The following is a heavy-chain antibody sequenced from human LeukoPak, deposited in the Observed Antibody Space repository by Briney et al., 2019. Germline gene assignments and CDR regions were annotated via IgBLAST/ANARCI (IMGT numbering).Heavy chain of an antibody. CDR1: GYTFTSYG. J-gene: IGHJ4*02. Sequence: ASVKVSCKASGYTFTSYGISWVRHAPGQGLEWMGWITAYNDNTNYAQKLQGRVTMTTDTSTSTAYMELRSLRSDDTAVYYCARALLWFGEPSHIDYWGQGTLVIASS. CDR2: ITAYNDNT. D-gene: IGHD3-10*01. V-gene: IGHV1-18*01. CDR3: ARALLWFGEPSHIDY.